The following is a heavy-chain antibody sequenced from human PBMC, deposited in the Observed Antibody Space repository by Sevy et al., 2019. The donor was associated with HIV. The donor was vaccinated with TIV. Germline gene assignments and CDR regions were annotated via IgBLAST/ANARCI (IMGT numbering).Heavy chain of an antibody. J-gene: IGHJ3*02. Sequence: GGSLRLSCAASGFTFSSYAMHWVRQAPGKGLEWVAVISYDGSNKYYAYSVKGRFTISRDNSKNTLYLQMNSLRAEDTAVYYCARDTGIVGATTGGDAFDIWGQGTMVTVSS. CDR1: GFTFSSYA. V-gene: IGHV3-30-3*01. CDR2: ISYDGSNK. CDR3: ARDTGIVGATTGGDAFDI. D-gene: IGHD1-26*01.